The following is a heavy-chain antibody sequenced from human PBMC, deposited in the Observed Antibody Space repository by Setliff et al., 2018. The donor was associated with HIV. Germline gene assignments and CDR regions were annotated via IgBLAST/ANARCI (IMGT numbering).Heavy chain of an antibody. J-gene: IGHJ5*02. V-gene: IGHV4-39*01. CDR3: VRYRSKIDWFDP. D-gene: IGHD1-26*01. CDR1: GDCISSDDYY. Sequence: TSETLSLTCTVSGDCISSDDYYWGWIRQAPGKGLEWMGFIHDNGKAFYDTALKSRLTMYADTSRTQFYLNLRSVTASDTAVYYCVRYRSKIDWFDPWGQGTLVTVSS. CDR2: IHDNGKA.